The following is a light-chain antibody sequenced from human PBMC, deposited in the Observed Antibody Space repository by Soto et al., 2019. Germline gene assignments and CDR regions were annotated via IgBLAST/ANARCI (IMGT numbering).Light chain of an antibody. V-gene: IGKV3-20*01. J-gene: IGKJ1*01. CDR2: GAS. CDR3: QQYGNTPLT. Sequence: EIVLTQSPGTLSLSPGERATLSCRASQSVSSSILAWYQQKPGQAPRLLIYGASSRATGIPDRFSGSGSGTDFTLTISRLESEDFAVYYCQQYGNTPLTFGQGTKVEIK. CDR1: QSVSSSI.